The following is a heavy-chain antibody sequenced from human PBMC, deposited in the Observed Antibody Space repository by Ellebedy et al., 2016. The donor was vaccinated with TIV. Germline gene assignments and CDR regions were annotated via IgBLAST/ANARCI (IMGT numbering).Heavy chain of an antibody. CDR1: GFSLSTSGVG. CDR2: IYWNDDK. J-gene: IGHJ6*02. CDR3: ARTYYDSSGPSYYYYYYGMDV. V-gene: IGHV2-5*01. Sequence: SGPTLVKPTQTLTLTCTFSGFSLSTSGVGVGWIRQPPGKALEWLALIYWNDDKRYSPSLKRRLTITKDTSKNQVVLTMTNMDPVDTATYYCARTYYDSSGPSYYYYYYGMDVWGQGTTVTVSS. D-gene: IGHD3-22*01.